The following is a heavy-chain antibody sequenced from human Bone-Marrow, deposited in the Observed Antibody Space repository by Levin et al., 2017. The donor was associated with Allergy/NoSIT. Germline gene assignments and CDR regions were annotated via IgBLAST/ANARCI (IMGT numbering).Heavy chain of an antibody. D-gene: IGHD3-3*01. J-gene: IGHJ6*02. V-gene: IGHV3-49*03. CDR1: GFTFGDYA. Sequence: QPGGSLRLSCTASGFTFGDYAMSWFRQAPGKGLEWVGFIRSESYGGITEYAASVKGRFTVSRDDFKSIAYLQMNSLRIEDTAIYYCASYIDYDFRSGAGYYYYYGMDVWGQGTTVTVSS. CDR3: ASYIDYDFRSGAGYYYYYGMDV. CDR2: IRSESYGGIT.